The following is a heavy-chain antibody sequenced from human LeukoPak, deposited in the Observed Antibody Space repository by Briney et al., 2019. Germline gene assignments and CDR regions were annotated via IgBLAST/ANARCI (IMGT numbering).Heavy chain of an antibody. Sequence: GGSLRLSCAASGFTFSSYWMHWVRQAPGKGLVWVSRINSDGSSTSYADSVKGRFTISRDNAKNTLYLQMNSLRAEDTAVYYCARVSRRYDIWSAYYAYYFDYWGQGTLVTVSS. J-gene: IGHJ4*02. CDR1: GFTFSSYW. CDR3: ARVSRRYDIWSAYYAYYFDY. CDR2: INSDGSST. D-gene: IGHD3-3*01. V-gene: IGHV3-74*01.